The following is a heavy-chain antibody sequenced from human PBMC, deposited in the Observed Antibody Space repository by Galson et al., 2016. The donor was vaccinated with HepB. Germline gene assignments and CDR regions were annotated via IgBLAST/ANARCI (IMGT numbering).Heavy chain of an antibody. CDR1: GFSVSSRC. D-gene: IGHD4-23*01. CDR2: FTGGGST. J-gene: IGHJ6*02. CDR3: ARDGWQLGTWYYSMDV. V-gene: IGHV3-66*01. Sequence: SLRLSCAVSGFSVSSRCISWVRQAPGKGLEWVSVFTGGGSTFYADSVRGRFSISRDNSNNMVHLQMNSLTVEDTAVYFCARDGWQLGTWYYSMDVWGQGTTVTVSS.